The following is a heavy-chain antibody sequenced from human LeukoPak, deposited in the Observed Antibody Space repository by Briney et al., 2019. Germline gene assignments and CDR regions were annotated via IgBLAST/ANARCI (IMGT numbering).Heavy chain of an antibody. V-gene: IGHV3-73*01. CDR3: TRHDHDY. CDR2: IRSKANSYAS. CDR1: GFTFSDSA. J-gene: IGHJ4*02. Sequence: PGGSLRLSCAASGFTFSDSAMHWVRQASGKGLEWVGRIRSKANSYASAYAASVKGRFTISRDDSKNTAYLQMNSLKTEDTAVHYCTRHDHDYWGQGTLVTVSS.